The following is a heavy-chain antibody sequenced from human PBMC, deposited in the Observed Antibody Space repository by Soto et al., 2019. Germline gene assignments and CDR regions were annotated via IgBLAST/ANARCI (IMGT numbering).Heavy chain of an antibody. D-gene: IGHD2-15*01. V-gene: IGHV3-48*02. J-gene: IGHJ4*02. CDR2: ISTISSTI. Sequence: GESLKISCAASGFTFSGYTMNWVRQAPGKGLEWVSHISTISSTIFYADSVKGRFTISRDNAKNSLFLQMNSLRDEDTAVYYCARRSCSGDSCYSDYWGQGTLVTVSS. CDR1: GFTFSGYT. CDR3: ARRSCSGDSCYSDY.